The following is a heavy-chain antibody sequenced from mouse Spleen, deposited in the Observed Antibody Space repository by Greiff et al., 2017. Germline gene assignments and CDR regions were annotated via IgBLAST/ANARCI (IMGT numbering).Heavy chain of an antibody. D-gene: IGHD4-1*01. CDR3: ARGVGRAWFAY. CDR2: IYPGSGNT. J-gene: IGHJ3*01. Sequence: LQESGAELARPGASVKLSCKASGYTFTDYYINWVKQRTGQGLEWIGAIYPGSGNTYYNEKFKGKATLTADKSSSTAYMQLSSLTSEDSAVYFCARGVGRAWFAYWGQGTLVTVSA. V-gene: IGHV1-77*01. CDR1: GYTFTDYY.